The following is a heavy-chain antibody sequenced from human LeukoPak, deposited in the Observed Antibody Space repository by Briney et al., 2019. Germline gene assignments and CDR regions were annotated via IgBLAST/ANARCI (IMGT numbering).Heavy chain of an antibody. CDR2: ISGSGGTT. CDR1: GFTFSSYA. CDR3: VRDLHWGGFDV. D-gene: IGHD7-27*01. J-gene: IGHJ3*01. V-gene: IGHV3-23*01. Sequence: GGSLRLSCAASGFTFSSYAVSWVRQAPGKGLEWVSSISGSGGTTYYADSVKGRFIISRDNPKSTVSLQMSSLRAEDTALYYCVRDLHWGGFDVWGQGTMVTVSS.